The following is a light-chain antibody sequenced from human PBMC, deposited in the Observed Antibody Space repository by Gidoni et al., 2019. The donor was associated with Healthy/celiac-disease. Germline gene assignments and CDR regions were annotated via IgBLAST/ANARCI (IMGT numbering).Light chain of an antibody. CDR1: QSISGY. Sequence: DIQMTQSPSSLSASVGDRVTITCRASQSISGYLNWYQQKPEKAPKLLIYGASSLQRGVPSRFSGSGSGTDFILTISSLPPEDFATYYCQQTYSVPLTFGGGTKVKI. CDR3: QQTYSVPLT. V-gene: IGKV1-39*01. J-gene: IGKJ4*01. CDR2: GAS.